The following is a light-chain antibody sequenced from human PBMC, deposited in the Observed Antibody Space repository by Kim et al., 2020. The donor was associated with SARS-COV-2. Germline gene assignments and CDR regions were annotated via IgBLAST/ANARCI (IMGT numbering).Light chain of an antibody. CDR1: SLRSYY. CDR3: NSRDSSGISYV. Sequence: ALGQTVRITCQGDSLRSYYASWYQQKPGQAPVLVIYGKNNRPSGIPDRFSGSSSGNTASLTITGAQAEDEADYYCNSRDSSGISYVFGTGTKVTVL. CDR2: GKN. V-gene: IGLV3-19*01. J-gene: IGLJ1*01.